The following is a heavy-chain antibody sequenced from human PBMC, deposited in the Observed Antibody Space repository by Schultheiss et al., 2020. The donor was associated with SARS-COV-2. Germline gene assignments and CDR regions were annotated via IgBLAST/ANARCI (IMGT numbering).Heavy chain of an antibody. V-gene: IGHV4-4*07. CDR1: GGSISSYY. D-gene: IGHD4-11*01. CDR2: IYTSGST. CDR3: ARGYGNYGPGWFDP. Sequence: SSTLSLPFTVSGGSISSYYWSWIRQPAGKGLEWIGRIYTSGSTNYNPSLKSRVTMSVDTSKNQFSLKLSSVTAADTAVYYCARGYGNYGPGWFDPWGQGTLVTVSS. J-gene: IGHJ5*02.